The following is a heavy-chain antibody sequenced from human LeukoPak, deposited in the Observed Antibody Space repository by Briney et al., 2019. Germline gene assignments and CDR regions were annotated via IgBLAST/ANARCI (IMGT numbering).Heavy chain of an antibody. CDR1: GGSISSGGYY. D-gene: IGHD6-13*01. Sequence: SQTLSLTCTVSGGSISSGGYYWSWIRQHPGKGLEWIGYIYHSGSTYYNPSLKSRVTISVDTSKNQFSLKLSSVTAADTAVYYCARDRIGLYRGSRAAVLVDYYYYYMDVWSKGTTVTVSS. CDR2: IYHSGST. J-gene: IGHJ6*03. CDR3: ARDRIGLYRGSRAAVLVDYYYYYMDV. V-gene: IGHV4-31*03.